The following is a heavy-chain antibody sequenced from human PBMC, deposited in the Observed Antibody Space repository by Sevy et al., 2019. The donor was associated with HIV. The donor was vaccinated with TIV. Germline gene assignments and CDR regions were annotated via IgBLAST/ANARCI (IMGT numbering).Heavy chain of an antibody. J-gene: IGHJ4*02. CDR1: GFTFSSYG. Sequence: GGYLRLSCAASGFTFSSYGMHWVRQAPGKGLEWLAVIWYDGSNKYYADSVKGRFTISRDNSKNTLYLQMNSLRAEDTAVYYTARDLFVGDFWSGTTFDYWGQGTLVTVSS. CDR3: ARDLFVGDFWSGTTFDY. CDR2: IWYDGSNK. V-gene: IGHV3-33*01. D-gene: IGHD3-3*01.